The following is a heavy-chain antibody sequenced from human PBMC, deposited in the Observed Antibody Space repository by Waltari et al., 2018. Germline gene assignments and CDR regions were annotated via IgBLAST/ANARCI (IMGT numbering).Heavy chain of an antibody. CDR3: ARGENGGGNSGYYYGMDV. CDR1: GYTFTSYY. V-gene: IGHV1-46*01. Sequence: QVQLVQSGAEVKKPGASVKVSCKASGYTFTSYYMHWVRPAPGQGLEWMGIINPSGGSTSYAQKFQGRVTMTRDTSTSTVYMELSSLRSEDTAVYYCARGENGGGNSGYYYGMDVWGQGTTVTVSS. D-gene: IGHD2-21*02. J-gene: IGHJ6*02. CDR2: INPSGGST.